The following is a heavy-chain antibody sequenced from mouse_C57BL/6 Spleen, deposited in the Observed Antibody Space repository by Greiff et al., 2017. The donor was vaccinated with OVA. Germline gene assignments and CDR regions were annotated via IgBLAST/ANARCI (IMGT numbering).Heavy chain of an antibody. CDR1: GFNIKNTY. D-gene: IGHD1-1*01. CDR2: IDPANGTT. V-gene: IGHV14-3*01. CDR3: AYYYGSSYDY. Sequence: EVKLMESVAELVRPGASVKLSCTASGFNIKNTYMPWVKQRPEQGLEWIGRIDPANGTTKYAPKFQGKASITADTSSNTAYLQLSSLTSEDTAISYCAYYYGSSYDYWGQGTTLTVSS. J-gene: IGHJ2*01.